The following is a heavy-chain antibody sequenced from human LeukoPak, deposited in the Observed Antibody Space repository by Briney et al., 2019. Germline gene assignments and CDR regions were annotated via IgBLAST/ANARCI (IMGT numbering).Heavy chain of an antibody. CDR3: ARDPSIFGVVNYAFDI. Sequence: PSETLSLTCTVPGGCISRYYGSWFRQPPGKGLEWIGYIYYSGSTDYNPSLKNRVTIAVDTSKNQFSLRLSSVTAAVSAVYYCARDPSIFGVVNYAFDIWAQGKMVTVSS. CDR2: IYYSGST. J-gene: IGHJ3*02. CDR1: GGCISRYY. D-gene: IGHD3-3*01. V-gene: IGHV4-59*01.